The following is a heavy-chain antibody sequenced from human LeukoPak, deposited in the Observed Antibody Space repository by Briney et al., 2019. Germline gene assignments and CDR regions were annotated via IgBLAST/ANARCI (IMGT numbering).Heavy chain of an antibody. CDR3: ARNSGYYDILTGYQPPYYFDY. J-gene: IGHJ4*02. CDR2: ISGSGGST. V-gene: IGHV3-23*01. D-gene: IGHD3-9*01. CDR1: GFTFSSYA. Sequence: GGSLRLSCAASGFTFSSYAMSWVRQAPGKGLEWVSAISGSGGSTYYADSVKGRFTISRDNSKNTLYLQMNSLRAEDTAVYYCARNSGYYDILTGYQPPYYFDYWGQGTLVTVSS.